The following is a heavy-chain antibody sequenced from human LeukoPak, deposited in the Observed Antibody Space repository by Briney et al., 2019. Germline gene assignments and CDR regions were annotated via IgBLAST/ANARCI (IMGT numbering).Heavy chain of an antibody. V-gene: IGHV3-7*01. CDR3: ARDWGSNDDS. D-gene: IGHD3-16*01. CDR2: IKQGGTEK. J-gene: IGHJ5*01. Sequence: PGGSLRLSCAASGFTFSDFSMTWVRQAPGKGLEWVANIKQGGTEKYYVDSVKGRFTISRDNAKNSLYLQMNSLRAEDTAVYYCARDWGSNDDSWGQGTLVTVSS. CDR1: GFTFSDFS.